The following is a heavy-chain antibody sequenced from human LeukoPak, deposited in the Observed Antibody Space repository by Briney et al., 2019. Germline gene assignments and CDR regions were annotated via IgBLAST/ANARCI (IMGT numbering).Heavy chain of an antibody. J-gene: IGHJ4*02. Sequence: GGSLRLSCAASGFTFSSYSMNWVRQAVGKGLEWVSFIYSGGDTSYADSVKGRFTISRDNSKNTLYLQMNSLRAEDTAVYYCARVYNYVFDYWGQGTLVTVSS. CDR2: IYSGGDT. CDR3: ARVYNYVFDY. V-gene: IGHV3-53*01. CDR1: GFTFSSYS. D-gene: IGHD3-10*02.